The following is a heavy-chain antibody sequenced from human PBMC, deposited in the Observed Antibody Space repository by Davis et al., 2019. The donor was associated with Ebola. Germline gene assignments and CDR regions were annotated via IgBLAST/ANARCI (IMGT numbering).Heavy chain of an antibody. CDR3: ARDELKYYYDSSGYGTADAFDI. J-gene: IGHJ3*02. D-gene: IGHD3-22*01. CDR2: IRFDGSSE. V-gene: IGHV3-30*02. CDR1: GFTFSNYG. Sequence: GGSLRLSCTASGFTFSNYGIHWVRQAPGKGLEWVTFIRFDGSSEYYVDSVKGRFTISRDNAKNTVYLQMNSLKTEDAAVYYCARDELKYYYDSSGYGTADAFDIWGQGTMVTVSS.